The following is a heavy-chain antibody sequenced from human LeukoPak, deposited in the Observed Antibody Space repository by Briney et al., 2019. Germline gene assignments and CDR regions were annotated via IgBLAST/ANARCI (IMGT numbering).Heavy chain of an antibody. CDR2: ISSGNSNI. D-gene: IGHD3-10*02. CDR1: GFTFSSYT. V-gene: IGHV3-48*01. J-gene: IGHJ6*04. CDR3: AELGITMIGGV. Sequence: GSLRLSCAASGFTFSSYTMNWVRQAPGKGLEWVSYISSGNSNIYYADSVKGRFTISRDNAKNSLYLQMNSLRAEDTAVYYCAELGITMIGGVWGKGTTVTISS.